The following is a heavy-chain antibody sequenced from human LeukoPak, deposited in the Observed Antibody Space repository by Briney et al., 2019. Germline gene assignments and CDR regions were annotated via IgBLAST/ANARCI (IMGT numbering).Heavy chain of an antibody. CDR2: IHYDGSNE. J-gene: IGHJ3*01. CDR1: GFTFTDYG. D-gene: IGHD3-10*01. Sequence: GGSLRLSCVASGFTFTDYGIHWVRQAPGKGLEWVSFIHYDGSNEYYADSVKGRFTVSRDSSKSTVFLQMSGLRPDDTAVYFCAKDWGYYVSGTFPHAFDLWGQGTVLTVSS. CDR3: AKDWGYYVSGTFPHAFDL. V-gene: IGHV3-30*02.